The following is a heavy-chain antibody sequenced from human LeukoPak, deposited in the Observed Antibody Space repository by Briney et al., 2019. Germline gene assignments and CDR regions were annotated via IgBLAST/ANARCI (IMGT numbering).Heavy chain of an antibody. CDR3: TKYSRSSGVIWDFDS. J-gene: IGHJ4*02. D-gene: IGHD1-26*01. CDR2: ISGSGGST. CDR1: GFTFSSYA. Sequence: GGSLRLSCAASGFTFSSYAMSWVRQAPGKGLEWVSAISGSGGSTYFADSVKGRFTISRDNSKNTLYLQMTSLRADDTAVYYCTKYSRSSGVIWDFDSWGQGTQVTVSS. V-gene: IGHV3-23*01.